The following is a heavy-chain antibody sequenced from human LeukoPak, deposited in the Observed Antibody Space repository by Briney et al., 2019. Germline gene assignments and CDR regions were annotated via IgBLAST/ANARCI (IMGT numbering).Heavy chain of an antibody. D-gene: IGHD3-16*01. CDR2: IYYSGST. CDR1: GGSISSSSYY. CDR3: ARATYYDYVWGSYFAFDI. Sequence: SETLSLTCTVSGGSISSSSYYWGWIRQPPGKGLEWIVSIYYSGSTNYNPSLKSRVTISVDTSKNQFSLKLSSVTAADTAVHYCARATYYDYVWGSYFAFDIWGQGTMVTVSS. V-gene: IGHV4-39*07. J-gene: IGHJ3*02.